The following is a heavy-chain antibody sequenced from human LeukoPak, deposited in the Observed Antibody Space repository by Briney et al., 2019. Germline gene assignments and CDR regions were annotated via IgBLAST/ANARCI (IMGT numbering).Heavy chain of an antibody. CDR3: ARGDSGSYFPPYYCYYGMDV. J-gene: IGHJ6*02. CDR2: INPNSGGT. D-gene: IGHD1-26*01. Sequence: ASVKVSCKASGYTFTSYYMHWVRQAPGQGLEWMGWINPNSGGTNYTQKFQGRVTMTRDTSTSTAYMELRSLRSDDTAVYYCARGDSGSYFPPYYCYYGMDVWGQGTTVTVSS. CDR1: GYTFTSYY. V-gene: IGHV1-2*02.